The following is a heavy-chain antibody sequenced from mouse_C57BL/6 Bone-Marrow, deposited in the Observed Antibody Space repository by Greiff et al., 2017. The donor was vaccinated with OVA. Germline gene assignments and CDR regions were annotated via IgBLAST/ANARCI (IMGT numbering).Heavy chain of an antibody. Sequence: EVQRVESGGGLVQPGESLKLSCESNEYEFPSHDMSWVRKTPEKRLELVAAINSDGGSTYYPDTMESRYIITRDNTKKTLYLQLSSLTSEDTAVYYCARIDGNYEGVFAYWGQGTLVTVSA. D-gene: IGHD2-1*01. CDR3: ARIDGNYEGVFAY. CDR2: INSDGGST. CDR1: EYEFPSHD. J-gene: IGHJ3*01. V-gene: IGHV5-2*01.